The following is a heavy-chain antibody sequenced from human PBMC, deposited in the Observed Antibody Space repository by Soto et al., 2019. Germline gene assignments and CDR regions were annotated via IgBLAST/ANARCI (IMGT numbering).Heavy chain of an antibody. Sequence: GESLKISCAASGFTFSNAWMSWVRQAPGKGLEWVGRIKSKTDGGTTDYAAPVKGRFTISRDDSKNTLYLQMNSLKTEDTAVYYCTTDEVVPAASAFDIWGQGTMVTVSS. V-gene: IGHV3-15*01. J-gene: IGHJ3*02. D-gene: IGHD2-2*01. CDR3: TTDEVVPAASAFDI. CDR1: GFTFSNAW. CDR2: IKSKTDGGTT.